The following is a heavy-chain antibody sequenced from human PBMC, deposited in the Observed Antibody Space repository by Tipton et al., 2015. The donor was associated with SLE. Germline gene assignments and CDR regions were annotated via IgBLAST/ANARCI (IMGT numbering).Heavy chain of an antibody. Sequence: SLRLSCAASGFTFDDYAMHWVRQAPGKGLAWVAGISWNSGSIGYADSVKGRFTISRDNAKNSLYLQMNSLRAEDTALYYCAKDDGLLGGHVDLWGRGTLVTVSS. J-gene: IGHJ2*01. CDR1: GFTFDDYA. CDR2: ISWNSGSI. CDR3: AKDDGLLGGHVDL. D-gene: IGHD3-16*01. V-gene: IGHV3-9*01.